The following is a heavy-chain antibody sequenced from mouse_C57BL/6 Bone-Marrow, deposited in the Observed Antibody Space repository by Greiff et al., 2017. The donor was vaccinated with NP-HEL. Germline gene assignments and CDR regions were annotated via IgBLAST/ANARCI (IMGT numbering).Heavy chain of an antibody. CDR1: GYTFTSYG. J-gene: IGHJ3*01. CDR3: ARSAPAGPWFAY. CDR2: IYPRSGNT. D-gene: IGHD6-1*01. V-gene: IGHV1-81*01. Sequence: VQLQQSGAELARPGASVKLSCKASGYTFTSYGISWVKQRTGQGLEWIGEIYPRSGNTYYNEKFKGKATLTADKSSSTAYMELRSLTSEDSAVYFWARSAPAGPWFAYWGQGTLVTVSA.